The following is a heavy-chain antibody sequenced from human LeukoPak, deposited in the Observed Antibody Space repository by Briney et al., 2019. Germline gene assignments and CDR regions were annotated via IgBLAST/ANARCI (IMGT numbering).Heavy chain of an antibody. Sequence: GGSLRLSCSASGFTFNKYVMHWVRQAPDKGLEYVSGVSNNGDRTYYADSVKGRFAISRDNSKNTLYPQMSSLRPEDTAAYYCVKGEVRGYKKRGVDYWGQGTLVTVSS. J-gene: IGHJ4*02. V-gene: IGHV3-64D*06. CDR1: GFTFNKYV. CDR3: VKGEVRGYKKRGVDY. D-gene: IGHD5-18*01. CDR2: VSNNGDRT.